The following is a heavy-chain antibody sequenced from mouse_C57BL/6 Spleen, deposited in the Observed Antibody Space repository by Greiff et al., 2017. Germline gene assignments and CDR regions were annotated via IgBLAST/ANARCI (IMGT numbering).Heavy chain of an antibody. CDR1: GYTFTDYH. CDR3: ARSGLGRLDD. CDR2: INPNNGGP. D-gene: IGHD4-1*01. V-gene: IGHV1-18*01. J-gene: IGHJ2*01. Sequence: EVMLVESGPELVKPGASVKIPCKASGYTFTDYHMDWVKQSHGTSLEWIGDINPNNGGPIYNQKFKGKATLTVEKSSSTAYMELRSLTSEDTAVDYCARSGLGRLDDWGQGTTLTVSS.